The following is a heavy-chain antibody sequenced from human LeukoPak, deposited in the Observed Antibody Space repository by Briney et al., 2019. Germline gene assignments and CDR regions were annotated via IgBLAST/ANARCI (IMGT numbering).Heavy chain of an antibody. J-gene: IGHJ4*02. CDR1: GFTFSSTY. Sequence: GGSLRLSCAASGFTFSSTYMSWVRQAPGKGLEWVSVIYKDGKIYYIDSVKGRFTISRDISKNTLYLQMNSLRVEDTAVYYCASRHCSGGDCYFAGADPFDHWGQGTLVTVSS. CDR2: IYKDGKI. CDR3: ASRHCSGGDCYFAGADPFDH. D-gene: IGHD2-21*01. V-gene: IGHV3-53*01.